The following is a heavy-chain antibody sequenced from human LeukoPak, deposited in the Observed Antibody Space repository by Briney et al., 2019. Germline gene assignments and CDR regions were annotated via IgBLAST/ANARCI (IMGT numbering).Heavy chain of an antibody. CDR1: GGSISSYY. CDR3: AREIAFDI. J-gene: IGHJ3*02. CDR2: IYYSGST. V-gene: IGHV4-59*01. Sequence: SETLSLTCTVSGGSISSYYWSWIQQPPGKGLEWIGYIYYSGSTNYNPSLKSRVTISVDTSKNQFSLKLSSVTAADTAVYYCAREIAFDIWGQGTMVTVSS.